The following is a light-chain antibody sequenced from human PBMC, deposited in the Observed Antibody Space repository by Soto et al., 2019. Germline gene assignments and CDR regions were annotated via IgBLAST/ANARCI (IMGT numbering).Light chain of an antibody. CDR1: SSDVGGYNY. J-gene: IGLJ3*02. V-gene: IGLV2-14*01. Sequence: QSALTQPASVSGSPGHSITISCTRTSSDVGGYNYVSWYQQHPGKAPKLMIYEVSNRPSGVSNRFSGSKSGNTASLTISGLQAEDEADYYCSSYTSSSTRVFGGGTKLTVL. CDR2: EVS. CDR3: SSYTSSSTRV.